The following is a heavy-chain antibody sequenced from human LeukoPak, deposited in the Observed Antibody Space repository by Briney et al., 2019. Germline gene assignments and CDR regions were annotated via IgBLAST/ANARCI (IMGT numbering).Heavy chain of an antibody. CDR2: IHPHGIF. D-gene: IGHD5-24*01. CDR1: GGSCDDYY. V-gene: IGHV4-34*01. J-gene: IGHJ5*02. Sequence: SETMSLTCDVYGGSCDDYYCSWIRQPPGKGLEWIGEIHPHGIFYYNSSLMSRVTISIDTSKSRFSLRLTSVTAADTAFYFCARGRDRSKAGDLWGQGSLVTVSS. CDR3: ARGRDRSKAGDL.